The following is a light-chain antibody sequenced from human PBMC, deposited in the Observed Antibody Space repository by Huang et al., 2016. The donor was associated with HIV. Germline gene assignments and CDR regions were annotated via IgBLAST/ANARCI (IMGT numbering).Light chain of an antibody. J-gene: IGKJ3*01. CDR1: QSVGSF. CDR3: QQRSKFT. V-gene: IGKV3-11*02. Sequence: EIVLTQSPATLSLSPGERATLSCRASQSVGSFLAWYQQKPGQAPRLLLYDASNRATGIPARFSGSGSGRDFTLTISSLEPEDFAVYYCQQRSKFTFGPGTKVDIK. CDR2: DAS.